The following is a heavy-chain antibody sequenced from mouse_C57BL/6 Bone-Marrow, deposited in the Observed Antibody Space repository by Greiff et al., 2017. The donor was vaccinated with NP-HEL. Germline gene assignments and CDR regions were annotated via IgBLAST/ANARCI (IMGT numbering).Heavy chain of an antibody. V-gene: IGHV5-15*01. CDR3: ARLGRYFDV. J-gene: IGHJ1*03. CDR1: GFTFSDYG. CDR2: ISNLAYSI. Sequence: EVHLVESGGGLVQPGGSLKLSCAASGFTFSDYGMAWVRQAPRKGPEWVAFISNLAYSIYYADTVTGRFTISRENAKNTLYLEMSSLRSEDTAMYYCARLGRYFDVWGTGTTVTVSS. D-gene: IGHD4-1*01.